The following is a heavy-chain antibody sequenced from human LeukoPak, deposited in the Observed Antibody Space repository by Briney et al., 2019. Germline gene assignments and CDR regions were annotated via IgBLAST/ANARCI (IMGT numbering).Heavy chain of an antibody. V-gene: IGHV3-53*01. CDR2: MYTGGTT. Sequence: PGGSLRLSCAAPGFTVSGTHMSWVRQAPGKGLEWVSAMYTGGTTYYADSVQGRFTISRDNSKNTLYLQMNSLRAEDTAVYYCAKDEATSGGGLASWGQGTLVTVSS. D-gene: IGHD3-16*01. CDR3: AKDEATSGGGLAS. J-gene: IGHJ4*02. CDR1: GFTVSGTH.